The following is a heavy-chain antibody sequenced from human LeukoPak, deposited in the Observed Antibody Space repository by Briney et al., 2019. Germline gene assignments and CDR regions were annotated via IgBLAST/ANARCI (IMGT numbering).Heavy chain of an antibody. Sequence: GGSLRLSCAASGFTFSNAWMSWVRQAPGKGLEWVGRIKSKTDGGTTDCAAPVKGRFTISRDDSKNTLYLQMNSLKTEDTAVYYCTTPPYYYGSGGSFYGMDVWGQGTTVTVSS. J-gene: IGHJ6*02. V-gene: IGHV3-15*01. CDR1: GFTFSNAW. CDR3: TTPPYYYGSGGSFYGMDV. CDR2: IKSKTDGGTT. D-gene: IGHD3-10*01.